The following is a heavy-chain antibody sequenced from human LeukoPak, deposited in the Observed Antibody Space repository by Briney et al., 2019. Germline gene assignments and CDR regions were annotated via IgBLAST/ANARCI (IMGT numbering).Heavy chain of an antibody. CDR1: GFTFSSYA. CDR2: ISYDGSNK. CDR3: ARDRRFAGRGLVRHYYYGMDV. D-gene: IGHD1-26*01. Sequence: PGRSLRLSCAASGFTFSSYAMHWVRQAPGKGLEWVAVISYDGSNKHYADSVKGRFTISRDNSKNTLYLQLNNLRAEDTAVYYCARDRRFAGRGLVRHYYYGMDVWGQGTTVTVPS. V-gene: IGHV3-30-3*01. J-gene: IGHJ6*02.